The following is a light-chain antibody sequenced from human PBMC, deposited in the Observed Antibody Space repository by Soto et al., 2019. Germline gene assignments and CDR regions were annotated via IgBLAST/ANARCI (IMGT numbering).Light chain of an antibody. CDR2: TVP. Sequence: DIQMTQSPSSVPASVGDRVTITCRARQGISSWLAWYQQKPGKAPNLLNYTVPSLQSGVPSRFSGSGAGTEFTRTISSLKPADFATYYFEQANSFPLTFGGGTKVAIK. CDR3: EQANSFPLT. V-gene: IGKV1-12*01. J-gene: IGKJ4*01. CDR1: QGISSW.